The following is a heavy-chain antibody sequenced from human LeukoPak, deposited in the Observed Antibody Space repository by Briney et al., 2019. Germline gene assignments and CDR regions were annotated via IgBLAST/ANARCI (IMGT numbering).Heavy chain of an antibody. J-gene: IGHJ4*02. Sequence: PGGSLRLSCAASGFTFDDYGMSWVRQAPGKGLEWVSGINWNGGSAGYADSVKGRFTISRDNATNSLYLQMNSLRAEDPALYYCARDTGQWMEFDYWGQGTLVTVSS. D-gene: IGHD6-19*01. CDR3: ARDTGQWMEFDY. CDR2: INWNGGSA. V-gene: IGHV3-20*04. CDR1: GFTFDDYG.